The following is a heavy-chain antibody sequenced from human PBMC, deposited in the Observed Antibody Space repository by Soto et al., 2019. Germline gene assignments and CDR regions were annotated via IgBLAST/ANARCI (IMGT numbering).Heavy chain of an antibody. CDR1: GFTFSSYS. Sequence: GGSLRLSCAASGFTFSSYSMNWVRQAPGKGLEWVSYISSSSSTIYYADSVKGRFTISRDNAKNSLYLQMNSLRAEDTAVYYCASAYCSGGSCYYYYYYMDVWGKGTTVTVSS. V-gene: IGHV3-48*01. D-gene: IGHD2-15*01. CDR3: ASAYCSGGSCYYYYYYMDV. J-gene: IGHJ6*03. CDR2: ISSSSSTI.